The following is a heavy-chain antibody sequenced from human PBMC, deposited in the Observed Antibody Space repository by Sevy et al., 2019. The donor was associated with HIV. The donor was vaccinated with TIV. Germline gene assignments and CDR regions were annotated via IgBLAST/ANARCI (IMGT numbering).Heavy chain of an antibody. CDR1: GFTFSSYA. Sequence: GGSLRLSCAASGFTFSSYAMNWVRQASGKGLEWVSSISASGRSTYYADSVEGRFTISRDNSKNTLYLQMNSLRGDDTAVYYCAKGYCSGGSCPRDYYYYGMDVWGQGTTVTVSS. V-gene: IGHV3-23*01. D-gene: IGHD2-15*01. CDR3: AKGYCSGGSCPRDYYYYGMDV. J-gene: IGHJ6*02. CDR2: ISASGRST.